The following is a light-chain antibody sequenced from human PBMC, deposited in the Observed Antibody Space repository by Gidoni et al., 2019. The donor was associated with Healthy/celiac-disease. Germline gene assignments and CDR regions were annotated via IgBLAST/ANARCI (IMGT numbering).Light chain of an antibody. Sequence: SYVLPQPPSVQAAPGKTARITCGGNNIGSKSVHWYQQKPGQAPVLVIYYDSDRPSGIPERFSGSNSGNTATLTISRVEAGDEADYYCQVWDSSSDLHVVFGGGTKLTVL. CDR2: YDS. V-gene: IGLV3-21*04. J-gene: IGLJ2*01. CDR3: QVWDSSSDLHVV. CDR1: NIGSKS.